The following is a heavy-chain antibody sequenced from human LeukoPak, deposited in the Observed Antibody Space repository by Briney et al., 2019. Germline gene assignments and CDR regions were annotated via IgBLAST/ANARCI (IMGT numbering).Heavy chain of an antibody. D-gene: IGHD3-10*01. CDR3: ARGGGWELLNY. J-gene: IGHJ4*02. CDR1: GGSFSGYY. V-gene: IGHV4-34*01. Sequence: SETLSLTCAVYGGSFSGYYWSWIRQPPGKGLEWIGEINHSGSTNYNPSLKSRVTISVDTSKNQFSLKLSSVTAADTAVYYCARGGGWELLNYWGQGTLVTVSS. CDR2: INHSGST.